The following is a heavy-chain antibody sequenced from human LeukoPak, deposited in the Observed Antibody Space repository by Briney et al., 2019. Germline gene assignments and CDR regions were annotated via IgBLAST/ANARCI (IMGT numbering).Heavy chain of an antibody. CDR3: AREEGFCRTTSCSAPFDY. D-gene: IGHD2-2*01. CDR2: INPNSGDT. J-gene: IGHJ4*02. V-gene: IGHV1-2*02. Sequence: ASVKVSCKASGYTFTGYYMHWVRQAPGQGLEGIGWINPNSGDTIYAQKFQGRATMTRDASITTAYMELSRLTSDDTAMYYCAREEGFCRTTSCSAPFDYWGQGTLVTVSS. CDR1: GYTFTGYY.